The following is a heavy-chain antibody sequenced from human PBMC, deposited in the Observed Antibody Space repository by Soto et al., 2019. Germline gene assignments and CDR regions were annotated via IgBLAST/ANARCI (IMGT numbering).Heavy chain of an antibody. CDR1: GFTFSSSA. Sequence: PGGSLRLSCAASGFTFSSSAMSWVRQAPGKGLEWVSVISYSGGSTYNADSVKGRFTISRDNSKNTLYLQMDSLRAEDTAVYYCAKVAYSSGWWRGVIDYWGQGTLVTVSS. CDR3: AKVAYSSGWWRGVIDY. V-gene: IGHV3-23*01. J-gene: IGHJ4*02. CDR2: ISYSGGST. D-gene: IGHD6-19*01.